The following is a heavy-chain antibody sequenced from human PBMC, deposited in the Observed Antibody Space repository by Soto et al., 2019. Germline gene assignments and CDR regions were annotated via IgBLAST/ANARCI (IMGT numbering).Heavy chain of an antibody. J-gene: IGHJ4*02. D-gene: IGHD5-18*01. CDR1: GYTFTSYD. CDR3: ARGGLRTRVLDY. Sequence: ASVKASCKASGYTFTSYDINWVRQATGQGLEWMGWMNPNSGNTGYAQKFQGRVTMTRNTSISTAYMELSSLRSEDTAVYYCARGGLRTRVLDYWGQGTLVTVSS. CDR2: MNPNSGNT. V-gene: IGHV1-8*01.